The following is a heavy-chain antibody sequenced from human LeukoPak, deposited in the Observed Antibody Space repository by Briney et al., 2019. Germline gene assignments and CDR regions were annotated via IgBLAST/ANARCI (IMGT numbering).Heavy chain of an antibody. CDR2: ISSGSEK. Sequence: GALRLSCAASGFTFSTYGIHWVRQAPGKGLEWVALISSGSEKYYADSVKGRFTISRDNSKNMLYPQMNSLRADDTAVYYCARDLELSAVYYFDSWGQGTLVIVSS. CDR3: ARDLELSAVYYFDS. D-gene: IGHD3-3*01. CDR1: GFTFSTYG. V-gene: IGHV3-30*03. J-gene: IGHJ4*02.